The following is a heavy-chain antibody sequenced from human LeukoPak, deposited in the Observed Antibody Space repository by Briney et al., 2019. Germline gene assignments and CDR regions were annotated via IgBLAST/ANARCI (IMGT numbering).Heavy chain of an antibody. J-gene: IGHJ3*02. Sequence: GGSLRLSCTASGFTFSSPGMNWVRQAPGKGLEWVSSINGESTFKVYADSVKGRFTISRDNAKNSLYMQMDSLRAEDTAVYYCAKYQTGTWTSYDSSDIWGQGTLVTVSS. CDR3: AKYQTGTWTSYDSSDI. CDR1: GFTFSSPG. CDR2: INGESTFK. V-gene: IGHV3-21*01. D-gene: IGHD1-7*01.